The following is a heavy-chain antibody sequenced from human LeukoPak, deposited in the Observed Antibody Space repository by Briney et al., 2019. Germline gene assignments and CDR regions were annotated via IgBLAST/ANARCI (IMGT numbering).Heavy chain of an antibody. CDR1: GGTFSSYA. CDR2: IIPIFGTA. Sequence: SVKVSCKASGGTFSSYAISWVRQAPGQGLEWMGGIIPIFGTANYAQKFQGRVTITADESTSTAYMELSSLRSEDTAVYYCAGGTTNTKGAFDMWGQGTMVTVSS. V-gene: IGHV1-69*01. J-gene: IGHJ3*02. CDR3: AGGTTNTKGAFDM. D-gene: IGHD2-8*01.